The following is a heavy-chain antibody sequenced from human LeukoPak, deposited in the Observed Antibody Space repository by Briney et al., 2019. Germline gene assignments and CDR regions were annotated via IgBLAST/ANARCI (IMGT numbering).Heavy chain of an antibody. J-gene: IGHJ6*03. CDR1: GGSISSSNW. V-gene: IGHV4-4*02. CDR2: IYHSGST. D-gene: IGHD3-10*01. Sequence: SETLSLTCAVSGGSISSSNWWSWVRQPPGKGLEWIGEIYHSGSTNYNPSLKSRVTISVDKSKNQFSLKLSSVTAADTAVYYCARGRNAMVRGAIGQTSLYYSSYYMDVWGQGTLVTVSS. CDR3: ARGRNAMVRGAIGQTSLYYSSYYMDV.